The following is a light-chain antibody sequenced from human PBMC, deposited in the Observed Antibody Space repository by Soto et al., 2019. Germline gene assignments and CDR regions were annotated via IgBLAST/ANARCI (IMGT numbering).Light chain of an antibody. Sequence: EILMTQSPATVSVSPGGRAALSCRASQSVGGNLAWYQQKPGQAPRLLIYGASTRPTGIPARFSGSGSGTEFTLTITSLQSEDFAGYYCQQYSNWPPWFGPGTKGEIK. CDR3: QQYSNWPPW. J-gene: IGKJ1*01. CDR1: QSVGGN. V-gene: IGKV3-15*01. CDR2: GAS.